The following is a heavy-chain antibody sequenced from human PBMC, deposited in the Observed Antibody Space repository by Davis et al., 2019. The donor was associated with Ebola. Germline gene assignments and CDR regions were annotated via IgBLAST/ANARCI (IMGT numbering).Heavy chain of an antibody. Sequence: GESLKISCAASGFTFSSYAMSWVRQAPGKGLEWVSAISGSGGSTYYADSVKGRFTISRDNSKNTLYLQMNSLRAEDTAVYYCAKELRYGDYLYLVGYYYGMDVWGQGTTVTVSS. CDR2: ISGSGGST. V-gene: IGHV3-23*01. D-gene: IGHD4-17*01. CDR3: AKELRYGDYLYLVGYYYGMDV. J-gene: IGHJ6*02. CDR1: GFTFSSYA.